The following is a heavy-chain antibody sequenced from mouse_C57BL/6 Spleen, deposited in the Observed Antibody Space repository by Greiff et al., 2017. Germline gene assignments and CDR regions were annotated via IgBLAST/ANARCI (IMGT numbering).Heavy chain of an antibody. V-gene: IGHV1-80*01. Sequence: QVQLQQSGAELVKPGASVKISCKASGYAFSSYWMNWVKQRPGNGLEWIGQIYPGDGDTNYNGKFKGKATLTADKSSSTAYMQLSSLTSEDSAVYFCARSGLTFYAMDYWGQGTSVTVSS. D-gene: IGHD4-1*01. CDR3: ARSGLTFYAMDY. J-gene: IGHJ4*01. CDR1: GYAFSSYW. CDR2: IYPGDGDT.